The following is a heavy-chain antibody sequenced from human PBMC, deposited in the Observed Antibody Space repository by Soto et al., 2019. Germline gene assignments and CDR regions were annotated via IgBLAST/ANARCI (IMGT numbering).Heavy chain of an antibody. J-gene: IGHJ6*02. D-gene: IGHD1-26*01. Sequence: PSETLSLTCTVSGGSVSSGSYYWSWIRQPPGKGLEWIGYIYYSGSTNYNPSLKSRVTISVDTSKNQFSLKLSSVTAADTAVYYCARDRGGSYSGYYYYYGMDVWGQGTTVTVSS. CDR2: IYYSGST. V-gene: IGHV4-61*01. CDR3: ARDRGGSYSGYYYYYGMDV. CDR1: GGSVSSGSYY.